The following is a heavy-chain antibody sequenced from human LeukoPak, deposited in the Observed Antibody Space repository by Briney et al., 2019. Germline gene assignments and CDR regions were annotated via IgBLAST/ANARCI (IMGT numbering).Heavy chain of an antibody. J-gene: IGHJ6*02. CDR2: IYYSGST. V-gene: IGHV4-39*01. Sequence: SETLSLTCTVSGGSISSSSYYWGWIRQPPGKGLEWIGSIYYSGSTYYNPSLKSRVTISVDTSKNQFSLKLSSVTAADTAVYYCARSYYDSSGYYHYYYGMDVSGQGTTVTVSS. D-gene: IGHD3-22*01. CDR3: ARSYYDSSGYYHYYYGMDV. CDR1: GGSISSSSYY.